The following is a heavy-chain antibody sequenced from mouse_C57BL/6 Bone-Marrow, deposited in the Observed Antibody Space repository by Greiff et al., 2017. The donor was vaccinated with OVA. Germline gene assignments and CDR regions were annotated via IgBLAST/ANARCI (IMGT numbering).Heavy chain of an antibody. CDR1: GFSLTSYG. Sequence: VQLQQSGPGLVQPSQSLSITCTVSGFSLTSYGVHWVRQSPGKGLEWLGVIWRGGSTDYNAAFISRLSISKDKSKSQVFFKMNSLQADDTAIYYCARGYDGGDYWGQGTTLTVSS. CDR2: IWRGGST. V-gene: IGHV2-2*01. J-gene: IGHJ2*01. D-gene: IGHD2-12*01. CDR3: ARGYDGGDY.